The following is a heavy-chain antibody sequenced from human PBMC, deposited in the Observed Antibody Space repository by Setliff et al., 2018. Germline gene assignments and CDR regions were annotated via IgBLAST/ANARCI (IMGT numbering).Heavy chain of an antibody. D-gene: IGHD3-10*01. Sequence: PSETLSLTCTVSGGSVSSGSYYWSWIRQPAGKGLEWFGHIYKSGSTNYNPSPKGRVTLSADTSKNQVSLKLTSVSAADTAVYYCARAYYYASGNSHNYYMDVWGKGIAVTVSS. CDR3: ARAYYYASGNSHNYYMDV. V-gene: IGHV4-61*09. J-gene: IGHJ6*03. CDR2: IYKSGST. CDR1: GGSVSSGSYY.